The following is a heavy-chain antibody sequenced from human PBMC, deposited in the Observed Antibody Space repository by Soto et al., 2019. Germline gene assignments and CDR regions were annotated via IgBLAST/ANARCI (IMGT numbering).Heavy chain of an antibody. CDR2: ISSEGSLT. CDR3: AKGRPVDSDVFDF. CDR1: GFTFSSHG. J-gene: IGHJ3*01. V-gene: IGHV3-23*01. Sequence: GGSLRLSCAASGFTFSSHGMSWVRQAPGQGLEWVSSISSEGSLTFYADSVKGRLTISRDNSKHTVYLQMNSLRAEDTALYYCAKGRPVDSDVFDFWGQGTMVTVSS. D-gene: IGHD2-21*01.